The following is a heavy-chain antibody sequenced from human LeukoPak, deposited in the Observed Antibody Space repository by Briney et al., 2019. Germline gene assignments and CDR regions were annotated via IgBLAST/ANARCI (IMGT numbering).Heavy chain of an antibody. CDR1: GFTFSSYG. CDR2: ISGSGGST. V-gene: IGHV3-23*01. Sequence: GGTLRLSCAASGFTFSSYGMSWVRQAPGKGLEWVSAISGSGGSTYFADSVKGRFTISRDNSKNTLYLQMNSLRAEDTAVYYCAKGRGWLQFFDYWGQGTLVTVSS. J-gene: IGHJ4*02. D-gene: IGHD5-24*01. CDR3: AKGRGWLQFFDY.